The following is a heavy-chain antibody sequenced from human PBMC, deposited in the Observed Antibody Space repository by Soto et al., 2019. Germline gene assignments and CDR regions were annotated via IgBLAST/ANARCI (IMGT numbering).Heavy chain of an antibody. V-gene: IGHV1-18*04. Sequence: ASVKVSCKASGYTFTSYGISWVRQGPGKGLEWLGRIIAYNGNTNYAQKLQGRVTMTTDTSTSTAYMELRSLRSDDTAVYYCARVVEQQLVDYYYYGMDVWGQGTTVTVSS. CDR1: GYTFTSYG. J-gene: IGHJ6*02. D-gene: IGHD6-13*01. CDR3: ARVVEQQLVDYYYYGMDV. CDR2: IIAYNGNT.